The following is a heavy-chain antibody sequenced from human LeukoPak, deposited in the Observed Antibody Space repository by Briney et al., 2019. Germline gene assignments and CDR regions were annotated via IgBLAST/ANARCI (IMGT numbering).Heavy chain of an antibody. CDR2: INPNSGGT. CDR3: ATSSSWYWYFDY. J-gene: IGHJ4*02. Sequence: GASVKVSCKASGYTFTGYYMHWVRQAPGQGLERMGWINPNSGGTNYAQKFQGRVTMTRDTSISTAYMELSRLRSDDTAVYYCATSSSWYWYFDYWGQGTLVTVSS. V-gene: IGHV1-2*02. D-gene: IGHD6-13*01. CDR1: GYTFTGYY.